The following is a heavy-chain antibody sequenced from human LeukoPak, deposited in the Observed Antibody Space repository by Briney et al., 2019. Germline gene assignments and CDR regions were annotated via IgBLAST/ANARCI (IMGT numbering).Heavy chain of an antibody. J-gene: IGHJ6*03. V-gene: IGHV4-61*09. CDR3: ARASYVWGSYRHDYYYYMDV. Sequence: SETLSLTCTVSGASISSTSYCWGWIRQPAGKGLEWIGHIHTSGSTNYNPSLKSRVTISVDTSKNQFSLKLSSVTAADTAMYYCARASYVWGSYRHDYYYYMDVWGKGTTVTVSS. CDR1: GASISSTSYC. CDR2: IHTSGST. D-gene: IGHD3-16*02.